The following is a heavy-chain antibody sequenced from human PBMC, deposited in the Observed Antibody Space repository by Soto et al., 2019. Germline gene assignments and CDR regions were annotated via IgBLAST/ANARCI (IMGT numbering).Heavy chain of an antibody. D-gene: IGHD3-22*01. Sequence: GGSLRLSCAASDFTFSSYAMSWVRQPSGKGLEWVSGISGSGGSTYYADSVKGRFTISRDNSKNTLYLQMNSLRAEDTAVYYCAKDRASYYYDSSGYLDWGQGTLVTVSS. CDR1: DFTFSSYA. J-gene: IGHJ4*02. CDR3: AKDRASYYYDSSGYLD. CDR2: ISGSGGST. V-gene: IGHV3-23*01.